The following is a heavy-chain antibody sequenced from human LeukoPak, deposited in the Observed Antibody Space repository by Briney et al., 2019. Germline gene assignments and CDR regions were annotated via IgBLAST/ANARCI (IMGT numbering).Heavy chain of an antibody. J-gene: IGHJ4*02. Sequence: GASVKVSCKASGYTFTGYYMHWVRQAPGQGLEWMGWINPNSGGTNYAQEFQGRVTMTRDTSISTAYMELSRLRSDDTAVYYCARGYGSGSSNFDYWGQGTLVTVSS. CDR3: ARGYGSGSSNFDY. D-gene: IGHD3-10*01. CDR2: INPNSGGT. V-gene: IGHV1-2*02. CDR1: GYTFTGYY.